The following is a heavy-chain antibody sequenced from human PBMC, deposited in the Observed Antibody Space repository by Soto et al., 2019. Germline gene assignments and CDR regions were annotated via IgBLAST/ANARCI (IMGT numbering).Heavy chain of an antibody. V-gene: IGHV3-30-3*01. Sequence: QVHLVESGGGVVQPGRSLRLSCAASAFTFSSYAMHWVRQAPGKGLEWVAGISFDENIKYYAASVKGRFTISRDNSKSTMYLQMNSLSVEDTAVYYCARQYYYASTGYRRGYHYAMDVWGQGTTVAVSS. D-gene: IGHD3-22*01. CDR2: ISFDENIK. CDR1: AFTFSSYA. J-gene: IGHJ6*02. CDR3: ARQYYYASTGYRRGYHYAMDV.